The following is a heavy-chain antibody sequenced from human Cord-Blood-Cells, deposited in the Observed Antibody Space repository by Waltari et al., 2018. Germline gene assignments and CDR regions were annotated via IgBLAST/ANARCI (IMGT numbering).Heavy chain of an antibody. CDR1: GYSLTSYW. V-gene: IGHV5-51*01. D-gene: IGHD2-15*01. Sequence: EVQLVQSGAEVKKPGESLKISCKGSGYSLTSYWIGWVRQMPGKGLEWMGSIEPGESDTRNSPSCQGQVTISACKAISTAYRQWSSLKASDAAMYDCARRDLETATDYGGQGTLVTVSA. J-gene: IGHJ4*02. CDR2: IEPGESDT. CDR3: ARRDLETATDY.